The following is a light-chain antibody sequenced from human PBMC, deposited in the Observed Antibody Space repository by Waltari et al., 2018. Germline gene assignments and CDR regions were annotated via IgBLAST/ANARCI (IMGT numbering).Light chain of an antibody. CDR3: CSYTGSSTSYG. CDR1: STDLASYNL. J-gene: IGLJ1*01. V-gene: IGLV2-23*01. CDR2: EAT. Sequence: QSALSQPASVSGSPGQSLTITCTGASTDLASYNLVAWYQHHPNRAPKLTIYEATKRPSGSSRRFSGAKSGATASLRISGLQADDEADYYCCSYTGSSTSYGCGGGTKVTVL.